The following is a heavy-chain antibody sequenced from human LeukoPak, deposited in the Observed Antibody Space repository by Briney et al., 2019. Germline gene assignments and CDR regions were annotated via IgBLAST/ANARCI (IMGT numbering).Heavy chain of an antibody. J-gene: IGHJ4*02. CDR2: ICGSGGST. CDR3: SEGISTHYYGAGSRLDY. Sequence: PGGSLSLSCAASGFTFSSYAMSWVRQAPGKGLEWVSGICGSGGSTYYADSVKGRFTIFRDTSKNLLYLQMNSLRAEDTAVYYCSEGISTHYYGAGSRLDYWGQGTLVTVSS. D-gene: IGHD3-10*01. CDR1: GFTFSSYA. V-gene: IGHV3-23*01.